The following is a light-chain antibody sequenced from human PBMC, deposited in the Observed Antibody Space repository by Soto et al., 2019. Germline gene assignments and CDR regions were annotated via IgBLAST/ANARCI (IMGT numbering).Light chain of an antibody. CDR2: AAS. CDR1: QGINNF. V-gene: IGKV1-27*01. CDR3: QKYDGAPWT. Sequence: DIQMTQSPSSLSASVGDRVTITCRASQGINNFLALFQHKPGKVPSLLIYAASTLQSGVPSRFSGSGSGTDLTLTISSLQPEDVATYYCQKYDGAPWTFGQGTKVEIK. J-gene: IGKJ1*01.